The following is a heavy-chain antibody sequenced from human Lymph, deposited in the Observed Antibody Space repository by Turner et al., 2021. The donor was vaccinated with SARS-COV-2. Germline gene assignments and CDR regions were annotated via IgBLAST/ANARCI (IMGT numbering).Heavy chain of an antibody. J-gene: IGHJ4*02. Sequence: VLLVESGGGVVQPGRTRSLACAASGFTFNNYPMPWVRQAPGKGLEWVAVISYDGSNKYYADSVKGRFTISRDNSKITLYLQMNSLRAEDTAVYYCARDSSGSGTLDYWGQGTLVTVSS. CDR1: GFTFNNYP. V-gene: IGHV3-30-3*01. CDR2: ISYDGSNK. CDR3: ARDSSGSGTLDY. D-gene: IGHD3-10*01.